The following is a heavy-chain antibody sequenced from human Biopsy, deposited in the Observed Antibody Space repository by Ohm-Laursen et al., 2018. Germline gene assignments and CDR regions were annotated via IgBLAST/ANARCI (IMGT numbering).Heavy chain of an antibody. CDR1: GDSISSEY. Sequence: TLSLTCTVSGDSISSEYWTWIRRPAGKGLEWIGRIYGSGSTNYNPSLRGRVTLSGDTSKNQVSLRLRPVTAADTAVYYCAREGLDWDNRRYKGLDVWGQGATVIVSS. D-gene: IGHD1/OR15-1a*01. V-gene: IGHV4-4*07. CDR3: AREGLDWDNRRYKGLDV. J-gene: IGHJ6*02. CDR2: IYGSGST.